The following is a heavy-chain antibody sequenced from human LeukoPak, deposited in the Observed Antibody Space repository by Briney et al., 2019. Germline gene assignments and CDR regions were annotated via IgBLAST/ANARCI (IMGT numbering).Heavy chain of an antibody. CDR2: IWYDGSNK. Sequence: PGGSLRLSCAASGFTFSSYGMHWVRQAPGKGLEWVAVIWYDGSNKYYADSVKGRFTISRDNSKNTLYLQMNSLRAEDTAVYYCARGGVAATFLFDYWGQGTLVTVSS. CDR3: ARGGVAATFLFDY. J-gene: IGHJ4*02. D-gene: IGHD2-15*01. CDR1: GFTFSSYG. V-gene: IGHV3-33*01.